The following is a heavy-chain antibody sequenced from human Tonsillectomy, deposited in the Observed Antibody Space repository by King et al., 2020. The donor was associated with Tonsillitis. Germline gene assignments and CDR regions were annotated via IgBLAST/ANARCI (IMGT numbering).Heavy chain of an antibody. J-gene: IGHJ6*02. CDR3: AKELGYYYGMDV. V-gene: IGHV3-9*01. Sequence: QLVQSGGGLVQPGRSLRLSCAASGFTFDDYAMHWVRQAPGKGLEWGSGISWNSGNIGYADSVKGRFTISRDNAKNSLYLQMNSLRAEDTTLYYCAKELGYYYGMDVWGQGTTVTVSS. CDR1: GFTFDDYA. CDR2: ISWNSGNI.